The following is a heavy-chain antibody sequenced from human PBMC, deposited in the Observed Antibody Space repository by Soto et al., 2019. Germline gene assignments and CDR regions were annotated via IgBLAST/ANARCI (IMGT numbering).Heavy chain of an antibody. V-gene: IGHV1-18*01. CDR3: ARDRVEAALGTFDQ. J-gene: IGHJ4*02. Sequence: QVQLVQSGAEVKKPGASVTVSCKTSGYTFSTYPISWVRQAPGQGLEWVGWISTYNGKTNYGQKFQGRVTITTDTSAITAYMNLRNLRSDDTAVYYCARDRVEAALGTFDQWGQGTLVTVSS. D-gene: IGHD6-13*01. CDR1: GYTFSTYP. CDR2: ISTYNGKT.